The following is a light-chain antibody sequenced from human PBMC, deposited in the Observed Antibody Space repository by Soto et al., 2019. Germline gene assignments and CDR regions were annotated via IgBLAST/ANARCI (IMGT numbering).Light chain of an antibody. CDR2: EVS. J-gene: IGLJ2*01. Sequence: QSALTQPPSASGSPGQSVTISCTGTSSDVGGYNYVSWYQQHPGKAPKLMIYEVSKRPSGVPDRFSGSKSGNTASLTVSGLQAEDEDVYYCSSYAGSNNLGVFGGGTKLTVL. CDR3: SSYAGSNNLGV. CDR1: SSDVGGYNY. V-gene: IGLV2-8*01.